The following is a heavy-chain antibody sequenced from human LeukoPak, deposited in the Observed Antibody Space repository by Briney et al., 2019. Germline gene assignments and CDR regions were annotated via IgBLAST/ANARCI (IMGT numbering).Heavy chain of an antibody. CDR1: GFTFSSYG. J-gene: IGHJ4*02. CDR2: IWYDGSNK. Sequence: PGGSLRLSCAAFGFTFSSYGMHWVRQAPGKGLEWVAVIWYDGSNKYYADSVKGRFTISRDNSKNTLYLQMNSLRAEDTAVYYCARDRGRYYDILTGYYFDYWGQGTLVTVSS. D-gene: IGHD3-9*01. V-gene: IGHV3-33*01. CDR3: ARDRGRYYDILTGYYFDY.